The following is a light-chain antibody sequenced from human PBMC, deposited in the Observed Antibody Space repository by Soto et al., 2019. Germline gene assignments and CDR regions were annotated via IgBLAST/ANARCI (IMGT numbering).Light chain of an antibody. J-gene: IGKJ5*01. V-gene: IGKV3-20*01. CDR1: QTFSNNY. CDR2: GAS. Sequence: EIVLRQSPGTLSLSPGDRATLSCRASQTFSNNYLAWCQQKPGQAPRVIMYGASRRATGIPDRFSGGGSGTDFTLTISRLEPEDFAVYFCQQYAGPPTTFGQGTRLEI. CDR3: QQYAGPPTT.